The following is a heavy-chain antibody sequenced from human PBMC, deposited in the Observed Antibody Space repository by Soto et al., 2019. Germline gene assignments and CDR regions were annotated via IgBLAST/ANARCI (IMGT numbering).Heavy chain of an antibody. CDR1: GYTFTSCG. J-gene: IGHJ5*02. Sequence: ASVKVSCKASGYTFTSCGISWVRQAPGQGLEWMGWISAYNGNTNYAQKLQGRVTMITDTSTSTAYMELRSLRSDDTAVYYCARYSSSWFWFDPWGQGTLVTVSS. CDR2: ISAYNGNT. D-gene: IGHD6-13*01. V-gene: IGHV1-18*01. CDR3: ARYSSSWFWFDP.